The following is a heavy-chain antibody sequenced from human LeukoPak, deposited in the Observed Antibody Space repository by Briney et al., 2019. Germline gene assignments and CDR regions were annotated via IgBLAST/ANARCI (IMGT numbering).Heavy chain of an antibody. D-gene: IGHD5-18*01. Sequence: GGSLRLSCAASGFTFSSYSMNWVRQAPGKGLEWVSSISSSRSYIYYADSVKGRFTISRDNAKNSLYLQMNSLRAEDTAVYYCASYTAASDAFDIWGQGTMVTVSS. J-gene: IGHJ3*02. V-gene: IGHV3-21*01. CDR3: ASYTAASDAFDI. CDR2: ISSSRSYI. CDR1: GFTFSSYS.